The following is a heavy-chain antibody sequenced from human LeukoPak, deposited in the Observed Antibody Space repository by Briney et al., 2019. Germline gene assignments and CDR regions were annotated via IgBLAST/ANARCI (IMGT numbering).Heavy chain of an antibody. CDR3: VKGGSGSYYDY. CDR2: ISSNGGST. J-gene: IGHJ4*02. CDR1: GFTFSSYA. D-gene: IGHD3-10*01. V-gene: IGHV3-64D*06. Sequence: GGSLRLPCSASGFTFSSYAMHWVRQAPGKGLEYVSAISSNGGSTYYADSVKGRFTISRDNSKNTLYLQMSSLRAEDTAVYYCVKGGSGSYYDYWGQGTLVTVSS.